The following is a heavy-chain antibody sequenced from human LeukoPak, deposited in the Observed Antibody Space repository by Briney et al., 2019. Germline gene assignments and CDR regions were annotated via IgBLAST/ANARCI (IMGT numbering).Heavy chain of an antibody. V-gene: IGHV3-30*18. Sequence: PGRSLRLSCAASGFTFSSYGMHWVRQAQGKGLEWVAVISYDGSNKYYADAVKGRFTISRNNSKNTLYLQKNSRRAEDTAVYYCANGYGWMDVWGQGPTVSVSS. D-gene: IGHD3-16*01. J-gene: IGHJ6*02. CDR1: GFTFSSYG. CDR2: ISYDGSNK. CDR3: ANGYGWMDV.